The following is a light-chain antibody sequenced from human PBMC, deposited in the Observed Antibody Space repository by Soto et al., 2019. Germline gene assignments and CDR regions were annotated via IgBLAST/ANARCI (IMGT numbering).Light chain of an antibody. J-gene: IGLJ3*02. Sequence: QSVLTQPASVSGSPGQSITISCTGTSSGVGGYNHVSWYQQHPGKAPKLIIYEVRNRPSGVSNRLSGSKSGNTASLTISGLQADDEADYYCCSYTSSSIRVFGGGTKLTVL. CDR2: EVR. CDR1: SSGVGGYNH. CDR3: CSYTSSSIRV. V-gene: IGLV2-14*01.